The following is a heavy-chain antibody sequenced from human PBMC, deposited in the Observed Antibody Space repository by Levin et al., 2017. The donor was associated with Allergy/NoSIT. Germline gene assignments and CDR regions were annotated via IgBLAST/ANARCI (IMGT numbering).Heavy chain of an antibody. J-gene: IGHJ4*02. CDR2: ISSSSSTI. CDR3: ARAGVLSSGWYTAIDY. Sequence: GGSLRLSCAASGFTFSSYSMNWVRQAPGKGLEWVSYISSSSSTIYYADSVKGRFTISRDNAKNSLYLQMNSLRAEDTAVYYCARAGVLSSGWYTAIDYWGQGTLVTVSS. D-gene: IGHD6-19*01. CDR1: GFTFSSYS. V-gene: IGHV3-48*01.